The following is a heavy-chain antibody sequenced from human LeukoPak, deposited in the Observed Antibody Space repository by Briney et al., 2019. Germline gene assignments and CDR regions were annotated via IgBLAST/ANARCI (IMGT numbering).Heavy chain of an antibody. Sequence: ASVKVSCKVSGYTFNHYGISWVRQAPGQGLEWMGWISAYNGNTNYAQKLQGRVTMTTDTSTSTAYMELRSLRSDDTAVYYCARYSNWWGFDYWGQGTLVTVSS. CDR3: ARYSNWWGFDY. J-gene: IGHJ4*02. CDR1: GYTFNHYG. CDR2: ISAYNGNT. V-gene: IGHV1-18*01. D-gene: IGHD4-11*01.